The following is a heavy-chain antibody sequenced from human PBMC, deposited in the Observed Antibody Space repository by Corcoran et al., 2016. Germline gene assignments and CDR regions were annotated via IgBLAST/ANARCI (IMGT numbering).Heavy chain of an antibody. CDR3: ARAGDCSSTSCYGEFPDY. V-gene: IGHV1-18*01. Sequence: QVQLVQSGAEVKKPGASVKVSCKASGYTFTSYGISWVRQAPGQGLEGMGWISAYNGNTNYAQKLQGRVTMTTDTSTSTAYMELRSLRSDDTAVYYCARAGDCSSTSCYGEFPDYWGQGTLVTVSS. CDR2: ISAYNGNT. CDR1: GYTFTSYG. J-gene: IGHJ4*02. D-gene: IGHD2-2*01.